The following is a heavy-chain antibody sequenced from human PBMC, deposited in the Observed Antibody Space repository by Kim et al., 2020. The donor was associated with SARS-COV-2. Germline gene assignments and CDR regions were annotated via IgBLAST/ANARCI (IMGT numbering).Heavy chain of an antibody. Sequence: ASVKVSCKASGYTFTKYAVNWVRQAPGQALEYMGWISTDEGNTNYAHAFTGRFVFSLDTSVSTAYLQIHSLQADDTAIYYCARDVPPRAFDLWGQGTLVTVSP. V-gene: IGHV7-4-1*01. J-gene: IGHJ4*02. CDR3: ARDVPPRAFDL. CDR1: GYTFTKYA. CDR2: ISTDEGNT.